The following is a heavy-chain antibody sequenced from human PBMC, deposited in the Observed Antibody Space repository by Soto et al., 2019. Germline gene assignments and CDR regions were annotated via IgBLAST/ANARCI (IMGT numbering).Heavy chain of an antibody. CDR2: INPNSGGT. D-gene: IGHD6-13*01. V-gene: IGHV1-2*04. CDR3: ARVGYSSSWYVAFDI. Sequence: ASVKVSCKASGYTFTGYYMHWVRQAPGQGLEWMGWINPNSGGTNYAQKIQGWVTMKRDTSISTAYMELIRLRSDDSAVFYCARVGYSSSWYVAFDIWGQGTMVTVSS. J-gene: IGHJ3*02. CDR1: GYTFTGYY.